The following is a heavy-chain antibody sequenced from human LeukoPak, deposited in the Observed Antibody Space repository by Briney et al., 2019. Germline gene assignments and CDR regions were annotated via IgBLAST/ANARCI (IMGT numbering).Heavy chain of an antibody. D-gene: IGHD6-13*01. CDR2: IIPILGIA. CDR1: GGTFSSYA. Sequence: SVKVSCKASGGTFSSYAISWVRQAPGQGLEWMGRIIPILGIANYAQKFQGRVTITADKSTSTAYMELSSLRSEDTAVYYCARSVAQQLVRTPLDYWGQGTLVTVSS. CDR3: ARSVAQQLVRTPLDY. V-gene: IGHV1-69*04. J-gene: IGHJ4*02.